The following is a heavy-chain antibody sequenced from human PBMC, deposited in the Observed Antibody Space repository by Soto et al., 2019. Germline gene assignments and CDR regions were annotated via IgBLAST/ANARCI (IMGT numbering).Heavy chain of an antibody. J-gene: IGHJ4*02. CDR1: GFTFSSYE. CDR3: AGGVMYSGSYQD. D-gene: IGHD1-26*01. CDR2: ISSSSGSTI. V-gene: IGHV3-48*03. Sequence: GSLRLSCAASGFTFSSYEMGWVRQAPGKGLEWVSYISSSSGSTIKYADSVRGRFTISRDNAKNSLFLHMASLRAEDTAVYYCAGGVMYSGSYQDWGQGTLVTVSS.